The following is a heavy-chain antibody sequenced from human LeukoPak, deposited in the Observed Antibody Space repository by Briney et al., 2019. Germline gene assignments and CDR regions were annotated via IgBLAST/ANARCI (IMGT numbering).Heavy chain of an antibody. CDR3: AASWRSSGRNY. J-gene: IGHJ4*02. CDR2: ISYDGSNK. D-gene: IGHD3-10*01. CDR1: GFTFSSYG. Sequence: VQPGRSLILSCAASGFTFSSYGMHWVRQAPGRGLEWVAVISYDGSNKYYADSVKGRFTISRDNSKNTLYLQMNSLRAEDTAVYYCAASWRSSGRNYWGQGTLVTVSS. V-gene: IGHV3-30*03.